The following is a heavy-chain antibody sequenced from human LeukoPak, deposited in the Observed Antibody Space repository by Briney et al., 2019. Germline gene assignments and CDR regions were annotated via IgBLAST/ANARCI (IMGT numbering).Heavy chain of an antibody. D-gene: IGHD3-9*01. CDR3: ARPPDILTGKNWFDS. CDR1: GFTFSSYA. Sequence: GGSLRLSCAASGFTFSSYAMSWVRQAPGKGLEWVSAISGSGGSTYYADSVKGRFTISRDNSKNTLYLQMNSLRVEDTAVYYCARPPDILTGKNWFDSWGQGTLVTVSS. CDR2: ISGSGGST. V-gene: IGHV3-23*01. J-gene: IGHJ5*01.